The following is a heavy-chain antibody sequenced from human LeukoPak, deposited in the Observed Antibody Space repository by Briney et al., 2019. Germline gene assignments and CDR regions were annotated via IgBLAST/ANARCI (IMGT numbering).Heavy chain of an antibody. V-gene: IGHV1-69*04. CDR2: IIPILGIA. Sequence: SVKVSCKASGGTFSSYAINWVRQAPGQVLEWMGRIIPILGIANYAQKFQGRVTITADKSTSTAYMELSSLRSEDTAVYYCARNVDTSMVKSWFDPWGQGTLVTVSS. J-gene: IGHJ5*02. CDR1: GGTFSSYA. CDR3: ARNVDTSMVKSWFDP. D-gene: IGHD5-18*01.